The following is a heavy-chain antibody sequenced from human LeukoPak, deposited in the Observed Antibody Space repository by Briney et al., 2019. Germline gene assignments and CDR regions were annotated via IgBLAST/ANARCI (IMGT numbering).Heavy chain of an antibody. Sequence: ASMKVSCKASGYTFTSYGISWVRQAPGQGLEWMGWISAYNGNTNYAQKLQGRVTMTTDTSTSTAYMELRSLRSDDTAVYYCGISSEGVNWFDPWGQGTLVTVSS. D-gene: IGHD2-21*01. CDR2: ISAYNGNT. V-gene: IGHV1-18*01. CDR3: GISSEGVNWFDP. CDR1: GYTFTSYG. J-gene: IGHJ5*02.